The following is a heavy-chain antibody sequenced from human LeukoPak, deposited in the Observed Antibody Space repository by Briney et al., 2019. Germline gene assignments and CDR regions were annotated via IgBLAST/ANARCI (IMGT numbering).Heavy chain of an antibody. CDR1: GFTFNSYA. J-gene: IGHJ4*02. Sequence: GGSLRLSCVASGFTFNSYAMTWVRQAPGKGLEWVSAISGSSDSIYYADSVKGRFTISRDNSKNTLYLQMNSLRAEDTAVYYCARETSGYGDYWSQGTLVTVSS. D-gene: IGHD5-12*01. V-gene: IGHV3-23*01. CDR3: ARETSGYGDY. CDR2: ISGSSDSI.